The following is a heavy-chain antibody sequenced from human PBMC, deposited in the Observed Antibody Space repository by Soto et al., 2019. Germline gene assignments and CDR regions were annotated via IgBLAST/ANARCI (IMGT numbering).Heavy chain of an antibody. V-gene: IGHV3-30*18. D-gene: IGHD2-15*01. CDR1: GFTFSSYG. CDR3: GKFPCCRGGSCYWDQYDP. Sequence: GGSLRLSCAASGFTFSSYGMHWVRQAPGKGLEWVAVISYDGSNKYYADSVKGRFAISRDNSKNTLYLQMNSLRAEDTAVYYCGKFPCCRGGSCYWDQYDPWGEGPLVTFSS. J-gene: IGHJ5*02. CDR2: ISYDGSNK.